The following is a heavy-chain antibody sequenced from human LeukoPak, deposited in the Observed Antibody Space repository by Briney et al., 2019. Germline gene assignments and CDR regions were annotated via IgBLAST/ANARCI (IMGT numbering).Heavy chain of an antibody. J-gene: IGHJ4*02. D-gene: IGHD3-22*01. CDR1: RFTFTSSA. V-gene: IGHV1-58*01. Sequence: SAKVSCKASRFTFTSSAVQWVRQARGQRLEWIGWIVVGSGDRNYAQKFQERVTISRDMSTSTAYMELSSLKTEDTAVYYCSTTYYYDSSEGYWGQGTLVTVSS. CDR2: IVVGSGDR. CDR3: STTYYYDSSEGY.